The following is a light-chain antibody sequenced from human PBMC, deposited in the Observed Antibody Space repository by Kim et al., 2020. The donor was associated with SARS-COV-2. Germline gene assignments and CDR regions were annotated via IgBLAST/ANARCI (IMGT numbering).Light chain of an antibody. CDR3: QQYNGYPYT. V-gene: IGKV1-16*01. CDR2: GAS. Sequence: SASVGDRVTFTCRASQCINNCLAWYQQKPGKAPNSLIYGASTLHRGVPSRFSGSGFGTDFTLTITGLQPEDFASYYCQQYNGYPYTFGQGTKLEIK. J-gene: IGKJ2*01. CDR1: QCINNC.